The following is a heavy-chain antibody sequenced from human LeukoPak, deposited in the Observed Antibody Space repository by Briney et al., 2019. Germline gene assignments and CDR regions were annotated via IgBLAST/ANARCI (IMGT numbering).Heavy chain of an antibody. CDR2: IYYSGST. CDR1: GGSISSYY. D-gene: IGHD4-23*01. J-gene: IGHJ4*02. V-gene: IGHV4-59*01. CDR3: ARVNYGGRDY. Sequence: SETLSLTCTVSGGSISSYYWSWIRQPPGKGLEWIGYIYYSGSTNYNPSLKSRVTISVDTSKNQFSLKLSSVTAADTAVYYRARVNYGGRDYWGQGTLVTVSS.